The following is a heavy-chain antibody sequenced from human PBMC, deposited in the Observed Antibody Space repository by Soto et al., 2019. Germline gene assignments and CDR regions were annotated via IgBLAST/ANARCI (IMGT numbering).Heavy chain of an antibody. V-gene: IGHV3-30-3*01. Sequence: GGSLRLSCSASGFTFSSYAMHWVRQAPGKGLEWVAVISYDGSNKYYADSVKGRFTISRDNSKNTLYLQMNSLRAEDTAVYYCANGVYYYGMDVWGQGTTVTVSS. CDR1: GFTFSSYA. J-gene: IGHJ6*02. CDR3: ANGVYYYGMDV. D-gene: IGHD2-8*01. CDR2: ISYDGSNK.